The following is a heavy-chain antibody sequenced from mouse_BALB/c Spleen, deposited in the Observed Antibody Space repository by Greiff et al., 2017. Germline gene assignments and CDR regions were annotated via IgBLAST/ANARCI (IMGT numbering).Heavy chain of an antibody. CDR1: GYTFTSYW. CDR2: INPSTGYT. D-gene: IGHD3-3*01. V-gene: IGHV1-7*01. CDR3: ARREGLLLNFDY. Sequence: QVQLQQSGAELAKPGASVKMSCKASGYTFTSYWMHWVKQRPGQGLEWIGYINPSTGYTEYNQKFKDKATLTADKSSSTAYMQLSSLTSEDSAVYYCARREGLLLNFDYWGQGTTLTVSS. J-gene: IGHJ2*01.